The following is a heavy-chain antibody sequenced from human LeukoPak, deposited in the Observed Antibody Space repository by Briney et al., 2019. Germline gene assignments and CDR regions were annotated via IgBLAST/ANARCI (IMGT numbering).Heavy chain of an antibody. CDR3: ARVGSWGYFDWYYFDY. CDR1: GYSISSGYY. Sequence: SETLSLTCTVSGYSISSGYYWGWIRQPPGKGLERIGSIYHSESTYYNPSLKSRVTISVDTSKNQFSLKLSSVTAADTAVYYCARVGSWGYFDWYYFDYWGQGTLVTVSS. J-gene: IGHJ4*02. CDR2: IYHSEST. D-gene: IGHD3-9*01. V-gene: IGHV4-38-2*02.